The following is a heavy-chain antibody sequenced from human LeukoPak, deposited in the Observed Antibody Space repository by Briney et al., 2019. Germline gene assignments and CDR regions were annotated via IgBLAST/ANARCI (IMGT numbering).Heavy chain of an antibody. D-gene: IGHD6-6*01. Sequence: SGPTLVNPTQTLTLTCTFSGFSLSTSGVGVGWIRQPPGKALEWLALIYWNGDKRYSPSLESRLTITKDTSKNQVVLTMTNMDPVNTATYYCAHTYSSSVLGYYFDYWGQGTLVTVSS. V-gene: IGHV2-5*01. CDR1: GFSLSTSGVG. J-gene: IGHJ4*02. CDR2: IYWNGDK. CDR3: AHTYSSSVLGYYFDY.